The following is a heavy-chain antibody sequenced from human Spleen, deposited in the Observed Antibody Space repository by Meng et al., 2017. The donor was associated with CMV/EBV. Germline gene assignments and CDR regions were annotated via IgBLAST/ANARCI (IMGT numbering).Heavy chain of an antibody. CDR3: ARVTTRYFDS. V-gene: IGHV3-48*03. CDR1: GFIFSSYE. D-gene: IGHD1-1*01. Sequence: LSLTCAASGFIFSSYEMNWVRQAPGKGLEWVSYISTSGSTIYYADSVKGRFTISRDNAKNSLSLQMNSLRAEDTAVYYCARVTTRYFDSWGQGTLVTVSS. CDR2: ISTSGSTI. J-gene: IGHJ4*02.